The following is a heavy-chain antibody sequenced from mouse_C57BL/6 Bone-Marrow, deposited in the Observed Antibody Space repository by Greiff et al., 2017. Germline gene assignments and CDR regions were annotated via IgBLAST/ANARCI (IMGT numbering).Heavy chain of an antibody. CDR3: ARRGFAY. Sequence: EVQLVESGPELVKPGASVKISCKASGYSFTDYNMHWVKQSNGKSLEWIGVINPNNGTTSYNQKFKCKATLTVDKSSSTAYMQLNSLTSEDSAVYYCARRGFAYWGQGTLVTVSA. CDR2: INPNNGTT. CDR1: GYSFTDYN. J-gene: IGHJ3*01. V-gene: IGHV1-39*01.